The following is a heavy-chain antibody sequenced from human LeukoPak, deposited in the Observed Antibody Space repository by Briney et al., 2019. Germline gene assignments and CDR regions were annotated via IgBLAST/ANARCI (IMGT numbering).Heavy chain of an antibody. CDR3: ARDRGPYCSGGSCYFTDASGI. D-gene: IGHD2-15*01. V-gene: IGHV1-69*13. CDR2: IIPIFGTA. Sequence: ASVKVSCKASGGTFSSYAISWVRQAPGQGLEWMGGIIPIFGTANYAQKFQGRVTITADESTSTAYMELSSLRSEDTAVYYCARDRGPYCSGGSCYFTDASGIWGQGTMVTVSS. J-gene: IGHJ3*02. CDR1: GGTFSSYA.